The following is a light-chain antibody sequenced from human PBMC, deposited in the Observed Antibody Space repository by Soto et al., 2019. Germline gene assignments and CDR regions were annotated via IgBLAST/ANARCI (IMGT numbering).Light chain of an antibody. Sequence: EIVLTQSPATLSLSPGDRATLSCRASQSVSNYLAWYQQKPGQVPKLLIYDTFHRAPGIPVRFSGSGFGTDFTLTIRSLESDDFAVYYCQHRANVVSFGGGTKMEIK. CDR2: DTF. J-gene: IGKJ4*01. V-gene: IGKV3-11*01. CDR1: QSVSNY. CDR3: QHRANVVS.